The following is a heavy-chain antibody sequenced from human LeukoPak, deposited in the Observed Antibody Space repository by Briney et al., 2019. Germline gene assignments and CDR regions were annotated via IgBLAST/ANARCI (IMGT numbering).Heavy chain of an antibody. CDR1: GITFSSYS. CDR3: AKGDSSGWYGNWFDP. D-gene: IGHD6-19*01. Sequence: GGSLRLSCVASGITFSSYSMNWVRQAPGKGLEWVSYISSFSGTINYADSVKGRFTISRDNAKNSLYLQMNSLRAEDTAVYYCAKGDSSGWYGNWFDPWGQGSLVTVSS. J-gene: IGHJ5*02. V-gene: IGHV3-48*01. CDR2: ISSFSGTI.